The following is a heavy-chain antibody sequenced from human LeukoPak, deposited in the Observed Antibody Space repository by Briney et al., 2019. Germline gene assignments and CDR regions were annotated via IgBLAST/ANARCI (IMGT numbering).Heavy chain of an antibody. V-gene: IGHV3-7*01. D-gene: IGHD4-23*01. CDR1: AYTFSSYW. CDR3: ARDRGYSTFDY. CDR2: MKEDGGEI. J-gene: IGHJ4*02. Sequence: GGSLRLSCEASAYTFSSYWMSWVHQAPGKGLEWVANMKEDGGEINYVDSVKGRFTISRDNAKNSLFLQMNSLRVEDTAVYYCARDRGYSTFDYWGQGTLVTVSS.